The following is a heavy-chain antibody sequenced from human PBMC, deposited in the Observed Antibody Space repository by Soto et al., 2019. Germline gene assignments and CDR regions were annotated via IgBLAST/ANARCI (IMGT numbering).Heavy chain of an antibody. J-gene: IGHJ4*02. D-gene: IGHD6-19*01. CDR1: GGSINTSY. Sequence: PSETLSLTCTVCGGSINTSYWSWNRQPPGKGLEWIGYVDYSGTSDSSPSLKSRVTISIDTSKKQVSLKLNSVTAADTAVYYCARNWFSVAGRFHFDYWGQGIPVTVSS. V-gene: IGHV4-59*01. CDR2: VDYSGTS. CDR3: ARNWFSVAGRFHFDY.